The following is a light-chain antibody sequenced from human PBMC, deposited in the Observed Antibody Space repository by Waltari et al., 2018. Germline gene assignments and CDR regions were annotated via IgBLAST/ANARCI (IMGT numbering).Light chain of an antibody. CDR2: SNG. CDR3: ALWDDSLNGVV. V-gene: IGLV1-44*01. Sequence: QSVLTQPPSASGTPGQRVTISCSGTSSNIGSHSANWYQQLPGTAPKPLVHSNGERPSGVPARFSGSRPGTSASLAISGLQSEDEADYYCALWDDSLNGVVFGGGTKLTVL. CDR1: SSNIGSHS. J-gene: IGLJ2*01.